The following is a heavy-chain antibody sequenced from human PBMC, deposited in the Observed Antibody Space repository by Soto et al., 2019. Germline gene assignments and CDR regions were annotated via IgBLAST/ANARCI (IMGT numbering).Heavy chain of an antibody. Sequence: QITLKESGPTLVKPKQTLTLTCTFSGFSLTTRGVGVGWIRQPPGKALECLALIYWDDDKRYSPSLQSRLSITTDTSENQVVLTMTNVDPVDTATYYCAHIPNYYQYDWFDPWGQGTLVSVSS. D-gene: IGHD3-16*01. CDR2: IYWDDDK. CDR1: GFSLTTRGVG. J-gene: IGHJ5*02. CDR3: AHIPNYYQYDWFDP. V-gene: IGHV2-5*02.